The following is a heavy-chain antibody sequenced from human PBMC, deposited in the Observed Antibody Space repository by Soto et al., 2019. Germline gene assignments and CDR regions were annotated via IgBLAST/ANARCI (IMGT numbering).Heavy chain of an antibody. CDR1: GFTFIDYA. V-gene: IGHV3-30*18. CDR2: VSHDGRNT. CDR3: AKGGRQWLVTSDFNY. D-gene: IGHD6-19*01. J-gene: IGHJ4*02. Sequence: PVVSLRLSCAASGFTFIDYAMHWVLQAPGKGLEWVAVVSHDGRNTHYADSVKGRFTISRDSSKNTVSLEMTSLRAEDTAVYYCAKGGRQWLVTSDFNYWGQGALVTVS.